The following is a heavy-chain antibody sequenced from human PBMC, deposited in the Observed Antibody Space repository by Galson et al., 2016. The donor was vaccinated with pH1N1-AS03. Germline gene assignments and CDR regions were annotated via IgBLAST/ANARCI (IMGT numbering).Heavy chain of an antibody. J-gene: IGHJ6*02. D-gene: IGHD1-26*01. Sequence: CKASGYIFTGFYVHWVRQAPGQGLEWMGWINPNSGVTNYAQKFQAWVTLTRDTSLSTDYMELYGLKSDDTAVYYCARDPRGPCSSATCPTTYYFGMDVWGQGTTVIVS. V-gene: IGHV1-2*04. CDR3: ARDPRGPCSSATCPTTYYFGMDV. CDR2: INPNSGVT. CDR1: GYIFTGFY.